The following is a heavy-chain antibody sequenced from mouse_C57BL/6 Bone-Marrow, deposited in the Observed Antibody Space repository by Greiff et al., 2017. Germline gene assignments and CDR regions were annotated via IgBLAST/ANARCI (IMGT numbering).Heavy chain of an antibody. V-gene: IGHV14-3*01. D-gene: IGHD1-1*01. CDR1: GFNINNTY. J-gene: IGHJ1*03. Sequence: VQLQQSVAELVRPGASVKLSCTASGFNINNTYMHWVKQRPEQGLEWIGSIDPANGDTTYAPKFPGKATFTADTSSNTAYLQLSSLTSEDTAIYYSALTPCWYFDVWGTGTTVTVSA. CDR3: ALTPCWYFDV. CDR2: IDPANGDT.